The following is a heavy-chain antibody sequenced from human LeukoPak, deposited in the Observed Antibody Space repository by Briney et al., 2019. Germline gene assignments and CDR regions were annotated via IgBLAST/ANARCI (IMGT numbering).Heavy chain of an antibody. V-gene: IGHV4-61*01. CDR3: ARLGAYCSSTSCYRFDY. J-gene: IGHJ4*02. CDR1: GGSVSSGSYY. D-gene: IGHD2-2*01. CDR2: IYYSGST. Sequence: SETLSLTCTVSGGSVSSGSYYWSWIRQPPGKGLEWIGYIYYSGSTNYNPSLKSRVIISVDTSKNQFSLKLSSVTAADTAVYYCARLGAYCSSTSCYRFDYWGQGTLVTVSS.